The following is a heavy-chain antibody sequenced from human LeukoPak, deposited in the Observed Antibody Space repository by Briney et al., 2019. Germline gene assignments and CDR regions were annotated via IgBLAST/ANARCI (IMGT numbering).Heavy chain of an antibody. J-gene: IGHJ4*02. CDR1: GYTFTGYG. Sequence: ASVKVSCKASGYTFTGYGISWVRQAPGQGLEWMGWISAYNGNTNYAQKLQGRVTMTTDTSTSTAYMELRSLRSDDTAVYYCARDSPRKPTTVSDYWGQGTLVTVSS. CDR3: ARDSPRKPTTVSDY. V-gene: IGHV1-18*01. D-gene: IGHD4-17*01. CDR2: ISAYNGNT.